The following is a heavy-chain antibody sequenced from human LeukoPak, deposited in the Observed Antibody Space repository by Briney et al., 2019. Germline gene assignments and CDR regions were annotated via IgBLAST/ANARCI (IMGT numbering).Heavy chain of an antibody. V-gene: IGHV4-34*01. Sequence: PETLSLTCAVYGGSFSGYYWSWIRQPPGKGLEWIGEINHSGSTSYNPSLKSRVTISVDTSKNQFSLKLSSVTAADTAAYYCARAAYYYDSSGYYSTALYFDYWGQGTLVTVSA. D-gene: IGHD3-22*01. CDR3: ARAAYYYDSSGYYSTALYFDY. CDR2: INHSGST. CDR1: GGSFSGYY. J-gene: IGHJ4*02.